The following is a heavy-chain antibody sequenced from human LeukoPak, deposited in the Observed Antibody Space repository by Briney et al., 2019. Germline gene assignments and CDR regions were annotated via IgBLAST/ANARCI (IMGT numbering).Heavy chain of an antibody. Sequence: SETLSLTCTVSGGSISSSSYYWGWIRQPPGKGLEWIGSIYYSGSTYYNPSLKSRVTISVDTSKNQFSLKLGSVTAADTAVYYCASLYGGPPGFYYYYMDVWGKGTTVTVSS. D-gene: IGHD4/OR15-4a*01. J-gene: IGHJ6*03. CDR2: IYYSGST. V-gene: IGHV4-39*01. CDR1: GGSISSSSYY. CDR3: ASLYGGPPGFYYYYMDV.